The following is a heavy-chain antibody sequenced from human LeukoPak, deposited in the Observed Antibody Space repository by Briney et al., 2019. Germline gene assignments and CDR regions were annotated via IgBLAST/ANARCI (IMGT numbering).Heavy chain of an antibody. V-gene: IGHV3-53*01. Sequence: GGSLRLSCAASGFTVSSNYMSWVRQAPGKGLEWVSVIYSGGSTYYADSVKGRFTISRDNSKNTLYLQMNSLRAEDTAIYYCARDRRGYDGSRQYYRHFDFWGQGTLVTVSS. CDR2: IYSGGST. CDR1: GFTVSSNY. CDR3: ARDRRGYDGSRQYYRHFDF. J-gene: IGHJ4*02. D-gene: IGHD3-22*01.